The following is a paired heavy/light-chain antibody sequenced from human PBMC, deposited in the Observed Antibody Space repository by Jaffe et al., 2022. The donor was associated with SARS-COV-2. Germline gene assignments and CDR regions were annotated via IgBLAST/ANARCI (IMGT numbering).Heavy chain of an antibody. CDR3: ARDEDV. CDR2: IRAGSGDT. Sequence: QVQLVQSGAEVKEPGASVRISCKASGYTFRNYGIHWVRQAPGQSLEWVGWIRAGSGDTQYSQRFEGRLTISRDTSASTAYMEMSSLRSEDTAMYYCARDEDVWGKGTTVTVSS. V-gene: IGHV1-3*01. CDR1: GYTFRNYG. J-gene: IGHJ6*03.
Light chain of an antibody. CDR3: QQCYNWPRT. Sequence: EIVMTQSPATLSVSPGERVTLSCRASQSVSNKLVWYQQKPGQAPRLLIYGVSTRATGIPARFSGSGSGTEFTLTISSLQSEDFAVYYCQQCYNWPRTFGQGTKVETK. CDR1: QSVSNK. V-gene: IGKV3-15*01. J-gene: IGKJ1*01. CDR2: GVS.